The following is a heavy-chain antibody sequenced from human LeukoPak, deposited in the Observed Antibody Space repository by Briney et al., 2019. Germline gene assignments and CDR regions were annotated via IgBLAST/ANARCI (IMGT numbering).Heavy chain of an antibody. D-gene: IGHD3-10*01. V-gene: IGHV4-4*09. J-gene: IGHJ5*02. CDR2: IYTSGST. CDR3: ARRDYGSGNNWFDP. CDR1: GGSISSYY. Sequence: SETLSLTCTVSGGSISSYYWSWIRQPPGKGLEWIGYIYTSGSTNYNPSLKSRVTISVDTSKNQFSLKLSSVTAADTAVYYCARRDYGSGNNWFDPWGQGTLVTVSS.